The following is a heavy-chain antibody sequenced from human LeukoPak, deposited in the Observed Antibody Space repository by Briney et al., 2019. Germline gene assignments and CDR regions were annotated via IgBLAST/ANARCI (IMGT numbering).Heavy chain of an antibody. CDR2: IYVSGST. CDR1: GGSFISHY. Sequence: KPSETLSVTCADPGGSFISHYWCWIRQPPGKGLEWVGYIYVSGSTNYNPSLQSRASISVDETMNQFCLNLSSVTSAPTAVPYFTRDYSSSSGYYYYYYMDVWGKGNTVTVSS. V-gene: IGHV4-4*08. J-gene: IGHJ6*03. D-gene: IGHD6-6*01. CDR3: TRDYSSSSGYYYYYYMDV.